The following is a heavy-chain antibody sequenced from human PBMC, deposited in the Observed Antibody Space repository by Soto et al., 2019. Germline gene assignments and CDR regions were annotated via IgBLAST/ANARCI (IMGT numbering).Heavy chain of an antibody. V-gene: IGHV4-31*03. Sequence: QVQLQESGPGLVKPSQTLSLTCTVSGGSISSGGYYWSWIRQHPGKGLEWIGYIYYSGSTYYNPSLKSRVTISVDTSKNQFSLKRSSVTAAATAVYYCATSPGAHSWFDPWGQGTLVTVSS. CDR3: ATSPGAHSWFDP. CDR1: GGSISSGGYY. J-gene: IGHJ5*02. D-gene: IGHD6-6*01. CDR2: IYYSGST.